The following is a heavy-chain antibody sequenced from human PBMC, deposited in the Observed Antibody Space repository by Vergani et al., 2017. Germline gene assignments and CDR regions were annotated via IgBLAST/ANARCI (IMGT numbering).Heavy chain of an antibody. J-gene: IGHJ4*02. Sequence: QLQLQESGPGLVKPSETLSLTCTVSGGSISSSRYYWGWIRQPPGKGLEWIGSIYYSGSTYYNPSLKSRVTISVDTSKNQFSLKLSSVTAADTAVYYCARLTAVAGKIFDYWGQGTLVTVSS. CDR1: GGSISSSRYY. V-gene: IGHV4-39*01. CDR2: IYYSGST. D-gene: IGHD6-19*01. CDR3: ARLTAVAGKIFDY.